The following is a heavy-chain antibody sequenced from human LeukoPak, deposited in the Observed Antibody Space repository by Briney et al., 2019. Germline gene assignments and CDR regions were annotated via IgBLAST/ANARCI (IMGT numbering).Heavy chain of an antibody. CDR2: IKQDESAK. CDR1: GFTFSSYW. J-gene: IGHJ4*02. V-gene: IGHV3-7*03. D-gene: IGHD1-1*01. Sequence: PGGSLSLSCAASGFTFSSYWMSWVRQPPGKGLEWMANIKQDESAKYYVDSVKARFTISRDNAKNSLYLQINSLRAEDTAVYYRARDKLEGPTKLDYWGQGSLVTVSS. CDR3: ARDKLEGPTKLDY.